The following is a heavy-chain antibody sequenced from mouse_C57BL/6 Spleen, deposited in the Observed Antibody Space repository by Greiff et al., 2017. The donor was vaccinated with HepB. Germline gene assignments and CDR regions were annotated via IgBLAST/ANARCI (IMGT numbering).Heavy chain of an antibody. V-gene: IGHV1-64*01. J-gene: IGHJ4*01. CDR2: IHPNSGST. CDR3: ARYVPYYAMDD. CDR1: GYTFTSYW. Sequence: QVQLQQPGAELVKPGASVKLSCKASGYTFTSYWMHWVKQRPGQGLEWIGMIHPNSGSTNYNEKFKSKATLTVDKSSSTAYMQLSSLTSEDSAVYYCARYVPYYAMDDWGQGTSVTVSS.